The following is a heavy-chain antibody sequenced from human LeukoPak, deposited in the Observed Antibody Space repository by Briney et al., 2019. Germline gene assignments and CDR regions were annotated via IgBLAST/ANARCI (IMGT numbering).Heavy chain of an antibody. Sequence: PGGSLRLSCAASGFTFSSYAMHWVRQAPGKGLEWVAVISYDGSNKYYADSVKGRFTISRDNSKNTLYLQMNSLRAEDTAVYYCARHGSGSYYILYYFDYWGQGTLVTVSS. D-gene: IGHD3-10*01. CDR1: GFTFSSYA. CDR3: ARHGSGSYYILYYFDY. CDR2: ISYDGSNK. J-gene: IGHJ4*02. V-gene: IGHV3-30*04.